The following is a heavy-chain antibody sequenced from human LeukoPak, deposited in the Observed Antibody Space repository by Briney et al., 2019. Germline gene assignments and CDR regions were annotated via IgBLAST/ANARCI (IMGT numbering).Heavy chain of an antibody. CDR2: IYHSGSN. Sequence: LRLSCAASGFTFSSYAMSWVRQPPGKGLEWIGYIYHSGSNYYNPSLKSRVTISVDRSKNQFSLKLSSVTAADTAVYYCARRPMGAFDIWGQGTMGTVSS. J-gene: IGHJ3*02. CDR3: ARRPMGAFDI. V-gene: IGHV4-30-2*01. D-gene: IGHD3-10*01. CDR1: GFTFSSYA.